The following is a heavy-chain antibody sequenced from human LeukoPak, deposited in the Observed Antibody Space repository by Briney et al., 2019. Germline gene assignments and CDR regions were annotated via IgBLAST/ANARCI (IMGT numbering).Heavy chain of an antibody. CDR3: ARAGYSSGWYSDY. Sequence: ASETLSLTCTVSGGSISSYYWSWIRRPPGKGLEWIGYIYYSGSTNYNPSLKSRVTISVDTSKNQFSLKLSSVTAADTAVYYCARAGYSSGWYSDYWGQGTLVTVSS. D-gene: IGHD6-19*01. V-gene: IGHV4-59*12. J-gene: IGHJ4*02. CDR1: GGSISSYY. CDR2: IYYSGST.